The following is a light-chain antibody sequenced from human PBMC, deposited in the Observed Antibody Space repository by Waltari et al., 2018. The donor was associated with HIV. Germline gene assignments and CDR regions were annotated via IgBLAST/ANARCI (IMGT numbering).Light chain of an antibody. V-gene: IGLV1-40*01. Sequence: QSVLTQPPSVSGAPGHRVTISCTGSTSNNGAGYDVHWYQQLPGTAPKLLIYGNSNRPSGVPDRFSGSKSGTSASLAITGLQAEDEADYYCQSYDSSLSAYVVFGGGTKLTVL. CDR1: TSNNGAGYD. CDR3: QSYDSSLSAYVV. J-gene: IGLJ2*01. CDR2: GNS.